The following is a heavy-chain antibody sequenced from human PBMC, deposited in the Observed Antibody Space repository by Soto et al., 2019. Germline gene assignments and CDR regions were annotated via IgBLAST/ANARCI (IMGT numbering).Heavy chain of an antibody. J-gene: IGHJ4*02. V-gene: IGHV3-30*18. CDR1: GFTFSSYG. Sequence: QVQLVESGGGVVQPGRFLRLSCAASGFTFSSYGMHWVRQAPGKGLEWVAVISYDGSNKYYADSVKGRFTISRDNSKNTLYLQMNSLRAEDTAVYYCAKDRRKVVVAAPFDYWGQGTLVTVSS. D-gene: IGHD2-15*01. CDR3: AKDRRKVVVAAPFDY. CDR2: ISYDGSNK.